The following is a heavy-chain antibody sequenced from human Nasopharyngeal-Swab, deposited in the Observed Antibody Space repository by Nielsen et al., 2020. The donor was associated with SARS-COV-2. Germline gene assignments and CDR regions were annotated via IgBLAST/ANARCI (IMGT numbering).Heavy chain of an antibody. CDR2: ISSSGLTT. D-gene: IGHD3-22*01. J-gene: IGHJ4*02. CDR1: GFTFSPYC. V-gene: IGHV3-64*04. CDR3: ARYDDYYDSSGYAY. Sequence: GGSLRLSCSASGFTFSPYCMHWVRQAPGKGLEYVSGISSSGLTTYYADSVKGRFTISRDNSKNTLYLQMNSLRAEDTAVYYCARYDDYYDSSGYAYWGQGTLVTVSS.